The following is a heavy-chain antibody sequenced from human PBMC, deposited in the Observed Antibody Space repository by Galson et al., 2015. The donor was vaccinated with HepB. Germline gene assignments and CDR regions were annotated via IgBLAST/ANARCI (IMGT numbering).Heavy chain of an antibody. CDR1: GFTFSSYS. CDR3: ARKGAGRAFDI. V-gene: IGHV3-21*01. Sequence: SLRLSCAASGFTFSSYSMNWVRQAPGKGLEWVSSISSSSSYIYYADSVKGRFTISRDNAKNSLYLQMNSLRAEDTAVYYCARKGAGRAFDIWGQGTMVTVSS. J-gene: IGHJ3*02. D-gene: IGHD6-19*01. CDR2: ISSSSSYI.